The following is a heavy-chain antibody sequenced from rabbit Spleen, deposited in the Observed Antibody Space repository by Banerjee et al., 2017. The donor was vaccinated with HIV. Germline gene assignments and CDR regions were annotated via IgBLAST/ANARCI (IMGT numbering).Heavy chain of an antibody. CDR3: AIDAGSDAYIDGVFNL. CDR2: INAATGNP. V-gene: IGHV1S45*01. J-gene: IGHJ4*01. D-gene: IGHD4-2*01. CDR1: GFSFGDRDV. Sequence: QEQLVESGGGLVQPEGSLTLTCTASGFSFGDRDVMCWVRQAPGKGLEWIACINAATGNPVYATWAKGLFTISRTSSTTVTLQMTSLTVADMATYFCAIDAGSDAYIDGVFNLWGQGTLVTVS.